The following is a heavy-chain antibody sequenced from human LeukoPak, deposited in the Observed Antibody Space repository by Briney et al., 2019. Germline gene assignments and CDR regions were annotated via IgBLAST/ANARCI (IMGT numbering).Heavy chain of an antibody. V-gene: IGHV1-2*02. D-gene: IGHD3-22*01. CDR2: ITPKSGGT. J-gene: IGHJ4*02. CDR3: AIASASWLSNFDY. CDR1: GYTFSGYY. Sequence: ASVKVSCKASGYTFSGYYMHWVRQAPGQGLESMGWITPKSGGTNYAQNFQGRVTMTRDTSISTAYMELSRLRSDDTAVYYCAIASASWLSNFDYWGQGTLVTVSS.